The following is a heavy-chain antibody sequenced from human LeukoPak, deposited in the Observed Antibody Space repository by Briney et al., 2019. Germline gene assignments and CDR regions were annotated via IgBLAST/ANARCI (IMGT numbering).Heavy chain of an antibody. Sequence: ASVKVSCKXSGYTFTSNGISWVRQAPGQGLEGMGWISAYNGNRNYAQKLQGRVTMTTDTSTSTAYMELRSLRSDDTAVYYCARASAFMVRGVIIPNDYWGQGTLVTVSS. CDR3: ARASAFMVRGVIIPNDY. CDR1: GYTFTSNG. J-gene: IGHJ4*02. CDR2: ISAYNGNR. V-gene: IGHV1-18*01. D-gene: IGHD3-10*01.